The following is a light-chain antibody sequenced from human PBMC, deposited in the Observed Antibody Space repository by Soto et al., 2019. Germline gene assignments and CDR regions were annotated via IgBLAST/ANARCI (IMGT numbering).Light chain of an antibody. V-gene: IGKV3D-15*01. CDR2: GAS. Sequence: EIVMTQSPATLPVSPGERATLSCRASQSVSSNLAWYQQKPGQAPRLLIYGASTRATGIPARFSGSGSGTEFTLTISSLQSEDFAVYYCQQYNNWPPGTFGGGTKVEIK. J-gene: IGKJ4*01. CDR1: QSVSSN. CDR3: QQYNNWPPGT.